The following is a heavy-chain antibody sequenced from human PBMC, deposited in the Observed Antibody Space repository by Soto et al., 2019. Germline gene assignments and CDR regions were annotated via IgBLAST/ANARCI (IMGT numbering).Heavy chain of an antibody. Sequence: GGSLRLSCAASGFTFSSYSMNWVRQAPGKGLEWVSYISSSSSTIYYADSVKGRFTISRDNAKNSLYLQMNSLRAEDTAVYYCARERRYSSSWYGSWGQGTLVTVSS. V-gene: IGHV3-48*01. CDR1: GFTFSSYS. D-gene: IGHD6-13*01. CDR3: ARERRYSSSWYGS. CDR2: ISSSSSTI. J-gene: IGHJ4*02.